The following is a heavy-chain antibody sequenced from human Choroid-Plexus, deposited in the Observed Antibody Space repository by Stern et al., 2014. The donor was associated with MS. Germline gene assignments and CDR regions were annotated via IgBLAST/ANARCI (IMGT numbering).Heavy chain of an antibody. CDR1: GFTLSDHY. CDR3: VRVSGSSGSDF. V-gene: IGHV3-72*01. J-gene: IGHJ4*02. D-gene: IGHD6-19*01. Sequence: EVQLVESGGGLVQPGGSLRLSWVASGFTLSDHYMDWVRQAPGKGLEWVGRIRNKANSYTTQYAASVKGRFVISRDDSKNSLYLQMNSLKSEDTAVYYCVRVSGSSGSDFWGQGTLVSVSS. CDR2: IRNKANSYTT.